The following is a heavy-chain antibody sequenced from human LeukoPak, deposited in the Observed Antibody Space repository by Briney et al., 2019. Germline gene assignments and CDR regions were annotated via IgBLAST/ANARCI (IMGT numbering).Heavy chain of an antibody. CDR3: ARGLLSSSGFDY. CDR2: IKQDGSEK. J-gene: IGHJ4*02. CDR1: GFIFSSPW. V-gene: IGHV3-7*01. Sequence: GGSLTLSCAAYGFIFSSPWMRWVSQAPGKGLEWVANIKQDGSEKYYVDSVKGRFTIYRDNAKNSMYLQMNSLRAEDTAVYYCARGLLSSSGFDYWGQGTLVTVSS. D-gene: IGHD6-13*01.